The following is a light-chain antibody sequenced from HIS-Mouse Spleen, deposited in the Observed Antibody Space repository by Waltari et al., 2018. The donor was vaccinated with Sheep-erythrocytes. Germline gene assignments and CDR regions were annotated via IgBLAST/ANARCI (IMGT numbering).Light chain of an antibody. CDR1: KLGDKY. V-gene: IGLV3-1*01. CDR3: QAWDSSTAV. Sequence: SYELTQPPSVSVSPGQTASITCSGDKLGDKYACWYQQKPGQSPVLVIYQGSKWPSGIPGRFSGSNSGNTATLTISGTQAMDEADYYCQAWDSSTAVFGGGTKLTVL. J-gene: IGLJ2*01. CDR2: QGS.